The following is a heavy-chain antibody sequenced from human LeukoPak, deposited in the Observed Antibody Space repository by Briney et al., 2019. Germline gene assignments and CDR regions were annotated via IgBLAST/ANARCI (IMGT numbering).Heavy chain of an antibody. CDR1: GVTFVDYG. CDR3: AKGGFSYYFDY. D-gene: IGHD2/OR15-2a*01. J-gene: IGHJ4*02. CDR2: INWNGGST. V-gene: IGHV3-20*04. Sequence: GGSLRLSCEASGVTFVDYGMSWVRQAPGKGLEWVSGINWNGGSTGYADSVKGRFTISRDNAKNTLYLQMNSLRAEDTAVYYCAKGGFSYYFDYWGQGTLVTVSS.